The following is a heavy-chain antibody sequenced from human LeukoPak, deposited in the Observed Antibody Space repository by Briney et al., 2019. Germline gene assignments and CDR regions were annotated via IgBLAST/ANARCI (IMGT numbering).Heavy chain of an antibody. CDR3: ARSTYYDFWSGYYNEAPFDY. J-gene: IGHJ4*02. CDR1: GYSISSGYY. V-gene: IGHV4-38-2*02. CDR2: IYHSGST. D-gene: IGHD3-3*01. Sequence: SETLSLTCTVSGYSISSGYYWGWIRPPPGKGLEWIGSIYHSGSTYYNPSLKSRVTISVDTSKNQFSLNLSSVTAADTAVYYCARSTYYDFWSGYYNEAPFDYWGQGTLVTVSS.